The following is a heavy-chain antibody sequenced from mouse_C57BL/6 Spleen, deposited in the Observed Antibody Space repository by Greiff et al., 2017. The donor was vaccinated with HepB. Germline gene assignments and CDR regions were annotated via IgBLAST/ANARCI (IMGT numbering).Heavy chain of an antibody. Sequence: DVQLVESGGDLVKPGGSLKLSCAASGFTFSSYGMSWVRQTPDKRLEWVATISSGGSYTYYPDSVKGRFTISRDNAKNTLYLQMSSLKSEDTAMYYCAIHLSSLSSYDFDYFGPLTTLTFSS. V-gene: IGHV5-6*01. D-gene: IGHD1-1*01. CDR1: GFTFSSYG. CDR2: ISSGGSYT. CDR3: AIHLSSLSSYDFDY. J-gene: IGHJ2*01.